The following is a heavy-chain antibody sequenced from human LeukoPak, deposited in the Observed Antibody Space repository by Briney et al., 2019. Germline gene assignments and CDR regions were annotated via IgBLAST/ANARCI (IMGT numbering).Heavy chain of an antibody. CDR2: ISSSSSNI. V-gene: IGHV3-21*01. D-gene: IGHD7-27*01. CDR1: GFTFSSYG. J-gene: IGHJ6*02. CDR3: ARASDIWGSHSGMDL. Sequence: KSGGSLRLSCAASGFTFSSYGMNWVRQAPGKGLEWVSSISSSSSNIYYADSVKGRFTISRDNAKNSLYLQMNSLRGEDTAVYYCARASDIWGSHSGMDLWGQGTTLTVSS.